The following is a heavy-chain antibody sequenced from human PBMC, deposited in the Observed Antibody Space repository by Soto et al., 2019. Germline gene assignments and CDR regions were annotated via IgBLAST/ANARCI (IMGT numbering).Heavy chain of an antibody. J-gene: IGHJ4*02. V-gene: IGHV2-70*04. Sequence: SGPTLVNPTQTLTLTFIFSGFSLSTSGMRVGWIRQPPGKALEWLARIDWDDDKFYSTSLKTRLTISKDTSKNQVVLTMTDMDPVDTATYYCARVSVQLSFDYWGQGAQVTVS. CDR1: GFSLSTSGMR. CDR3: ARVSVQLSFDY. D-gene: IGHD1-1*01. CDR2: IDWDDDK.